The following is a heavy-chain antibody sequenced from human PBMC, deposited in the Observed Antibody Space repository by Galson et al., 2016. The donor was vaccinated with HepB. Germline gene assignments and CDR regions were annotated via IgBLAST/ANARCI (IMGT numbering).Heavy chain of an antibody. CDR3: AREGITTRRALDY. Sequence: SLRLSCAASGFTSQFTFSDYAMHWVRQAPGKGLEWVAVISYDGSKKYCADSVPGRFTISRDDSKNTVNLQMNSLRPEDTAVYYCAREGITTRRALDYWGQGTLVTVSS. D-gene: IGHD6-6*01. CDR1: GFTSQFTFSDYA. CDR2: ISYDGSKK. V-gene: IGHV3-30*04. J-gene: IGHJ4*02.